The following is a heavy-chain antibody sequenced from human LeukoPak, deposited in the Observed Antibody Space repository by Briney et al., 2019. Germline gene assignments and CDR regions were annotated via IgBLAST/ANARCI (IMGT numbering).Heavy chain of an antibody. Sequence: GESLKISCKASGYSFTSYWIAWVRQMPGRGLEWMAIIYPGDSDTRYSPSFQGQVTISVDKSVSTAYLQWSSLKASDTGIYYCARPRRIAAAGGLGYWGQGTLVTVSS. CDR1: GYSFTSYW. CDR2: IYPGDSDT. V-gene: IGHV5-51*01. CDR3: ARPRRIAAAGGLGY. D-gene: IGHD6-13*01. J-gene: IGHJ4*02.